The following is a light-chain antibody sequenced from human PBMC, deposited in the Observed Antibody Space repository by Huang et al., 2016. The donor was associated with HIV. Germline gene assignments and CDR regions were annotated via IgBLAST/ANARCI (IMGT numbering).Light chain of an antibody. CDR2: GAS. Sequence: EIVMTQSPATLSVSPGERATLSCRASRNIGSNLAWYQQKPGQAPRLLMYGASTRATGIAARFSGSGSGTEFTLTISSLQSDDIAVYHCQQYNNWPRGTFGQGTKVEIK. V-gene: IGKV3-15*01. CDR1: RNIGSN. J-gene: IGKJ1*01. CDR3: QQYNNWPRGT.